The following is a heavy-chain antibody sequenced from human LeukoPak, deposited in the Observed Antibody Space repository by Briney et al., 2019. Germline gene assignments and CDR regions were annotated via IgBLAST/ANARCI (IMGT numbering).Heavy chain of an antibody. Sequence: ASVKVSCKVSGYTLTELSMHWVRQAPGKGLEWMGGFDPEDGETIYAQKFQGRIAMTEDTSTDTAYMELSSLRSEDTAVYYCATDLYCSGGSCHSHFDYWGQGTLVTVSS. CDR1: GYTLTELS. CDR3: ATDLYCSGGSCHSHFDY. V-gene: IGHV1-24*01. D-gene: IGHD2-15*01. J-gene: IGHJ4*02. CDR2: FDPEDGET.